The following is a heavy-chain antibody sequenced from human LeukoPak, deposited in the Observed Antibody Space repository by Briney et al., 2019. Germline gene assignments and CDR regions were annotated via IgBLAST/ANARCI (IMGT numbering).Heavy chain of an antibody. Sequence: SETLSLTCTVSGDSISTYYWSWIRQPPGKGLEWIGTIYYSGVTYYNPALKSRLTISVDTSKNQFSLKVSSVTAADTAVYYCARRSGSHGVHYGLDVWGQGTTVTVSS. CDR2: IYYSGVT. J-gene: IGHJ6*02. D-gene: IGHD1-26*01. CDR3: ARRSGSHGVHYGLDV. CDR1: GDSISTYY. V-gene: IGHV4-39*01.